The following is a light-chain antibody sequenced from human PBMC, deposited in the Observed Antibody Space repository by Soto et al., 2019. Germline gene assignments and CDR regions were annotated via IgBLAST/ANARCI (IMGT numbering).Light chain of an antibody. CDR3: QLYKNVILT. J-gene: IGKJ4*01. V-gene: IGKV1-33*01. Sequence: DIKMTQSPSSLSASVGDSVTLTCQASADVSDYVNWYQQKPGRAPKLLIYDASKLETGVPSRFSGSGSGTDFSFTIRDLQPEDFATYYCQLYKNVILTFGGGTRVDI. CDR2: DAS. CDR1: ADVSDY.